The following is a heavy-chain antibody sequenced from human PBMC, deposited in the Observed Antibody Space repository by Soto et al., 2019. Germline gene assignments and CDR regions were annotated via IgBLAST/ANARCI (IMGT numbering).Heavy chain of an antibody. Sequence: QLQLQESGPGLVKPSETLSLSCSVSGASISRDFYYWGWIRQPPGKGLEWIGSIHDRGSTYHNPSLKSRGTINVDTAPDPFSLHLTSVTAADTAVSYCARHSGAGYPPWGYWGQGTLVTVSS. V-gene: IGHV4-39*01. CDR2: IHDRGST. J-gene: IGHJ4*02. D-gene: IGHD1-26*01. CDR3: ARHSGAGYPPWGY. CDR1: GASISRDFYY.